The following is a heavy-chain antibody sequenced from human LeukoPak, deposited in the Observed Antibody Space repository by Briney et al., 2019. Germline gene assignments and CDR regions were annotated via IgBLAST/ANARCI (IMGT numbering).Heavy chain of an antibody. CDR2: INHSGST. CDR1: GGSFSGYY. CDR3: ARGRGGGYCSSTSCRVYFDY. J-gene: IGHJ4*02. D-gene: IGHD2-2*01. V-gene: IGHV4-34*01. Sequence: SETLSLTCAVYGGSFSGYYWSWIRQPPGKGLEWIGEINHSGSTNYNPSLKSRVTISVDTSKNQFSLKLSSVTAADTAVYYCARGRGGGYCSSTSCRVYFDYWGQETLVTVSS.